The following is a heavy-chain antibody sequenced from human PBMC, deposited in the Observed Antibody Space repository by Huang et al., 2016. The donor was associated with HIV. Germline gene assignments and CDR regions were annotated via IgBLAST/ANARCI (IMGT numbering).Heavy chain of an antibody. CDR2: INHSGST. CDR1: GGSFSGYY. CDR3: AGAAAGTSYYYYYMDV. J-gene: IGHJ6*03. Sequence: QVQLQQWGAGLLKPSETLSLTCAVYGGSFSGYYWSWIRQPPGKGLEWIGEINHSGSTNYNPSRKSRVTISVDTSKNQFSLKLSSVTAADTAVYYCAGAAAGTSYYYYYMDVWGKGTTVTVSS. D-gene: IGHD6-13*01. V-gene: IGHV4-34*01.